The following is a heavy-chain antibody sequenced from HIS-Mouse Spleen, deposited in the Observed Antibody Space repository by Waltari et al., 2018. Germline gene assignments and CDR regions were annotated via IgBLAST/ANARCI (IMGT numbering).Heavy chain of an antibody. CDR1: GFTFSSYG. J-gene: IGHJ4*02. V-gene: IGHV3-30*18. CDR2: ISYEGSNK. CDR3: AKDRGSPLYFDY. Sequence: QVQLVESGGGVVQPGRSLRLSCAASGFTFSSYGMHWVRQAPGKGLEWVAVISYEGSNKYYADSVKGRFTISRDNSKNTLYLQMNSLRAEDTAVYYCAKDRGSPLYFDYWGQGTLVTVSS. D-gene: IGHD1-26*01.